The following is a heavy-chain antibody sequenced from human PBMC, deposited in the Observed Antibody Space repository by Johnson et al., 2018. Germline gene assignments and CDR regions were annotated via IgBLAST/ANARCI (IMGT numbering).Heavy chain of an antibody. CDR3: ANLLTYGSGSYFAFDI. D-gene: IGHD3-10*01. V-gene: IGHV3-30*18. CDR1: GFTFSSYV. CDR2: ISYDGSNK. J-gene: IGHJ3*02. Sequence: QVQLVESGGGVVQPGRSXRLSCAASGFTFSSYVMHWVRQAPGKGLEWVAVISYDGSNKYYADSVKGRFTISRDNSKNTLYLQMNSLRAEDTAVYYCANLLTYGSGSYFAFDIWGQGTMVTVSS.